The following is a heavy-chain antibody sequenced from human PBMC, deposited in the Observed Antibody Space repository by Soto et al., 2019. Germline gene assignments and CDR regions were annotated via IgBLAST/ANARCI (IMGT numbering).Heavy chain of an antibody. J-gene: IGHJ6*02. Sequence: ASVKVSCKASGYTFTGYYMHWVRQAPGQGLEWMGWINPNSGGTNYAQKFQGWVTMTMDTSISTAYMELSRLRSDDTAVYDCARDETTGWGMDDWAQGTTVNVSS. D-gene: IGHD1-1*01. CDR1: GYTFTGYY. CDR2: INPNSGGT. V-gene: IGHV1-2*04. CDR3: ARDETTGWGMDD.